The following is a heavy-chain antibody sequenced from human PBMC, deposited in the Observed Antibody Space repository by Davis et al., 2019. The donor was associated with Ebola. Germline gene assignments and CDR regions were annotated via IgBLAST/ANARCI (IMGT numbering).Heavy chain of an antibody. CDR1: VGTFSSYA. Sequence: SVPVSRKPSVGTFSSYAISWVRQPPGQGLEWMGRIIPILGIANYAQKSQGRVTITADKSTSTAYMELGSLRSEDTAVYYCARDGSGWSSLFDYWGQGTLVTVSS. CDR3: ARDGSGWSSLFDY. D-gene: IGHD6-19*01. CDR2: IIPILGIA. J-gene: IGHJ4*02. V-gene: IGHV1-69*04.